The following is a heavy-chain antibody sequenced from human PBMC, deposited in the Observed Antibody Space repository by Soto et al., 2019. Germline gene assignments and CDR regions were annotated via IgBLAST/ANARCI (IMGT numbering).Heavy chain of an antibody. V-gene: IGHV4-39*02. CDR2: VYYSENT. CDR1: GPSISSSTYY. CDR3: ARPQFSGTYHDTFNI. D-gene: IGHD1-26*01. J-gene: IGHJ3*02. Sequence: PSETLSLTCTVSGPSISSSTYYWGWIRQPPGKGLEWIGSVYYSENTYYNPSLKSRVTISVDTSKNLFSLKLTSVTAADTAMYYCARPQFSGTYHDTFNIWGQGTMVT.